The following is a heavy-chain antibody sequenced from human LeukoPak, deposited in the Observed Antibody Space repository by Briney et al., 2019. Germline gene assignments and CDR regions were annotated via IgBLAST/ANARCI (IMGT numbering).Heavy chain of an antibody. V-gene: IGHV5-10-1*01. CDR3: ARRGRSSSNFDF. D-gene: IGHD6-6*01. Sequence: GQSLPISCKGSGYIFTSYWITWVRQMPGKGLEWMGMIDPTDSYTNYSPSFQGHVTISTDKSISTAYLQWSSLKASDTAIYYCARRGRSSSNFDFWVQGTLATVSS. CDR1: GYIFTSYW. J-gene: IGHJ4*02. CDR2: IDPTDSYT.